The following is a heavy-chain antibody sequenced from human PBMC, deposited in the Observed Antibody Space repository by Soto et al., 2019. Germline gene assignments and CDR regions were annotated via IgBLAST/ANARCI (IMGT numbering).Heavy chain of an antibody. CDR2: INQDGSGR. D-gene: IGHD2-2*02. CDR3: AAIDHGSES. CDR1: GVVFRNHW. Sequence: EVQLVESGGGLVQPGGSLRLSCAASGVVFRNHWMSWVRRAPGKGLEWLANINQDGSGRYHAESVKGRFTISRDNAENSLFLQMNGLRVEDTAVYYCAAIDHGSESWGQGTLVTVSS. J-gene: IGHJ5*02. V-gene: IGHV3-7*01.